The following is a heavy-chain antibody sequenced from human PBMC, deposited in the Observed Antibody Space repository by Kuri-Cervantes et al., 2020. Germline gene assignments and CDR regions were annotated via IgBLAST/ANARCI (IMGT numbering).Heavy chain of an antibody. CDR1: GGSINSYY. D-gene: IGHD3-22*01. Sequence: SETLSLTCTVSGGSINSYYWSWIRQPAGKGLEWIGSIYYSGSTYYNPSLKSRVTISVDTSKNQFSLKLSYVTAADTAVYYCARVRRYDSSGYPANWFDPWGQGTLVTVSS. J-gene: IGHJ5*02. V-gene: IGHV4-59*01. CDR3: ARVRRYDSSGYPANWFDP. CDR2: IYYSGST.